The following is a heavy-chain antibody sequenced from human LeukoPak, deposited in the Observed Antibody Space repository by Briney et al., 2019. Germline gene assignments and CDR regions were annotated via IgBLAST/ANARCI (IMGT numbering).Heavy chain of an antibody. V-gene: IGHV1-46*01. Sequence: ASVKVSCRASGYTFTVYYIHWVRQAPGQGLEWVGIFNPSGDTTSYAQKFQGRVTMTRDTPTSTVYMELSSLRSEDTALYYCARGRTVTNDFDLWGRGTLVTVSS. CDR3: ARGRTVTNDFDL. CDR1: GYTFTVYY. D-gene: IGHD4-17*01. CDR2: FNPSGDTT. J-gene: IGHJ2*01.